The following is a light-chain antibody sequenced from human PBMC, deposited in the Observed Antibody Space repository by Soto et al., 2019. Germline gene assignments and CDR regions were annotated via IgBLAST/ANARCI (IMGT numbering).Light chain of an antibody. Sequence: EIVLTQSPGTLSLSPGERATRSCRASQSVVDTYLAWYQQKPGQAPRLLIYGASTRATGIPDRFSGSGSGTDFTLTISRLEPEDFGVYYCQQYVSSIRTFGQGTKVDI. CDR3: QQYVSSIRT. CDR1: QSVVDTY. J-gene: IGKJ1*01. CDR2: GAS. V-gene: IGKV3-20*01.